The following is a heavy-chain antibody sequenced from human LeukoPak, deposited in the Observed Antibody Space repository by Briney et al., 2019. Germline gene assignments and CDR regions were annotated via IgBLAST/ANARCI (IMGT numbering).Heavy chain of an antibody. Sequence: GGSLRLSCAASGFTFSDYYMSWIRQAPGKGLEWVSYISSSGSTIYYADSVKGRFTISRDNAKNSPYLQMNSLRAEDTAVYYCATYDSSGYSDYWGQGTLVTVSS. CDR1: GFTFSDYY. J-gene: IGHJ4*02. CDR3: ATYDSSGYSDY. D-gene: IGHD3-22*01. V-gene: IGHV3-11*04. CDR2: ISSSGSTI.